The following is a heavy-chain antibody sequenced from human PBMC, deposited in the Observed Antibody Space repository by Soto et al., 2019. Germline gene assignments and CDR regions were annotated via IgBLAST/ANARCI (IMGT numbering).Heavy chain of an antibody. J-gene: IGHJ3*02. Sequence: QVQLVQSGAGVKKPGASVKVSCKASGSRVTRQTMLWVRQAPGQRPEWVGWVIAGSGNTKNSQKFQGRLTITRDTSASIVYMDLTNLRSEDTAVYYCARLRFCGGDTCYPLDIWGQGTSVIVSS. CDR2: VIAGSGNT. CDR3: ARLRFCGGDTCYPLDI. CDR1: GSRVTRQT. V-gene: IGHV1-3*01. D-gene: IGHD2-21*01.